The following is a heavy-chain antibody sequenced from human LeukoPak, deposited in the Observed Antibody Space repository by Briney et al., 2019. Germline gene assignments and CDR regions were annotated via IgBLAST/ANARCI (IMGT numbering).Heavy chain of an antibody. J-gene: IGHJ4*02. CDR1: GGSFSGYY. D-gene: IGHD3-3*01. CDR2: INHSGST. V-gene: IGHV4-34*01. Sequence: SETLSLTCAVYGGSFSGYYWTWIRQPPGKGLEWIGEINHSGSTNYNPSLKSRVTISVDTFKNQFSLKLSSVTAADTAVYYCARDFMGITIFGVVTRAFDYWGQGTLVTVSS. CDR3: ARDFMGITIFGVVTRAFDY.